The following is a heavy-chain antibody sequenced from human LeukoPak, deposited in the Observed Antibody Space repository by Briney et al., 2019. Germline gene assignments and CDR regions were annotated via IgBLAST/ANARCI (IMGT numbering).Heavy chain of an antibody. CDR2: ISGSGGSS. CDR3: AKGEYYDSSGQPLDY. D-gene: IGHD3-22*01. V-gene: IGHV3-23*01. J-gene: IGHJ4*02. Sequence: GGSLRLSCAASGFTFSSYAMSWVRQAPGKGLEWVSAISGSGGSSYYADSVKGRFTISRDSSKNTLYLQMNSLRAEDTAVYYCAKGEYYDSSGQPLDYWGQGTLVTVSS. CDR1: GFTFSSYA.